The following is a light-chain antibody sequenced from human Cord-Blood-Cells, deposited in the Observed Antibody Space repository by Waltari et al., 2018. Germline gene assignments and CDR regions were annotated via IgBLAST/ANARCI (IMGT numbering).Light chain of an antibody. J-gene: IGLJ2*01. Sequence: SYELTQPPSVSVSPGQTASITCSGDKLGDKYACWYQQKPGQSPVLVIYQDSKRPSGIPERCSGSNAGNTATLTISGTQAMDEADYYCQAWDSSPYVVFGGGTKLTVL. V-gene: IGLV3-1*01. CDR3: QAWDSSPYVV. CDR1: KLGDKY. CDR2: QDS.